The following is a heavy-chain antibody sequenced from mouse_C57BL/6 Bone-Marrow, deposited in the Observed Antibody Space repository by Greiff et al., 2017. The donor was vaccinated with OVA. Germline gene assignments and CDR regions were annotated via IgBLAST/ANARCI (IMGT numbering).Heavy chain of an antibody. Sequence: DVMLVESGGDLVKPGGSLKLSCAASGFTFSSYGMSWVRQTPDKRLEWVATISSGGSYTYYPDSLKGRFTISRDNAKDTLYLQMSSLKSEDTAMYYGAKHQVRTTVVAPDCFDYWGQGTTLTVSA. CDR2: ISSGGSYT. V-gene: IGHV5-6*02. J-gene: IGHJ2*01. CDR3: AKHQVRTTVVAPDCFDY. CDR1: GFTFSSYG. D-gene: IGHD1-1*01.